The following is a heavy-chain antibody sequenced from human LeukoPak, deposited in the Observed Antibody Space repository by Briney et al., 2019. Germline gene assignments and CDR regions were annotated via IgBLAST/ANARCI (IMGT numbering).Heavy chain of an antibody. CDR1: GFTFSAYS. V-gene: IGHV3-48*02. CDR2: IRSSSSTI. Sequence: GGSLRLSCAASGFTFSAYSMNWVRQAPGKGLEWISCIRSSSSTIDYADSVKGRFTISRDNAKNSLYLQMNSLRDEDTAVYYCARDWTYHFDYWGQGTLVTVSS. CDR3: ARDWTYHFDY. D-gene: IGHD3/OR15-3a*01. J-gene: IGHJ4*02.